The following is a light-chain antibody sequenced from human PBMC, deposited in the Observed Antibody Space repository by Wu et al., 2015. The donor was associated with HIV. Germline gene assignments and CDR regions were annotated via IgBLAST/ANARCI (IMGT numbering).Light chain of an antibody. Sequence: EIVLTQSPDTLSLSPGERATLSCRASQSVSSYLAWYQHKPGQAPRLLIYDASDRATGISARFSGSGSGTEFTLTTSSLEPEDFAFYYCQHRFNWPLIFGQGTRLEIK. V-gene: IGKV3-11*01. J-gene: IGKJ5*01. CDR1: QSVSSY. CDR3: QHRFNWPLI. CDR2: DAS.